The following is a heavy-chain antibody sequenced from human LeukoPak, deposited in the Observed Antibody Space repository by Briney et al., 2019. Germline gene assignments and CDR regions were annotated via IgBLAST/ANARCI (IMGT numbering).Heavy chain of an antibody. CDR1: GFTFSSYA. J-gene: IGHJ6*03. D-gene: IGHD6-19*01. CDR2: ISGSGGST. Sequence: PGRSLRLSCAASGFTFSSYAMSWVRQAPGKGLEWVSAISGSGGSTYYADSVKGRFTISRDNSKNMLYLQMNSLRAEDTAVYYCAKYAPASREAVAGLADYYYYYYMDVWGKGTTVTVSS. CDR3: AKYAPASREAVAGLADYYYYYYMDV. V-gene: IGHV3-23*01.